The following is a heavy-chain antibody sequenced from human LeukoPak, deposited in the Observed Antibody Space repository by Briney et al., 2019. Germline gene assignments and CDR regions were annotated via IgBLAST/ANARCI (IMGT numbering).Heavy chain of an antibody. D-gene: IGHD3-22*01. J-gene: IGHJ4*02. Sequence: SETLSLTCTVSGGPISNYYWSWIRQPPGKGVEWIGYIYYSGSTNYNPSLKSRVTISVDTSKNQFSLKLSSVTAADTAVYYCARDITMIMYWGQGTLVTVSS. V-gene: IGHV4-59*01. CDR3: ARDITMIMY. CDR1: GGPISNYY. CDR2: IYYSGST.